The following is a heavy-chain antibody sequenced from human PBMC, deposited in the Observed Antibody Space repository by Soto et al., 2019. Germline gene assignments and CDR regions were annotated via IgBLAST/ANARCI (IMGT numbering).Heavy chain of an antibody. CDR2: ISYDGSNK. CDR3: AKDLCGGGCYPVQYYYYYGMDV. J-gene: IGHJ6*02. D-gene: IGHD2-21*02. Sequence: PGGSLRLSCAASGFTFSSYGMHWVRQAPGKGLEWVAVISYDGSNKYYADSVKGRFTISRDNSKNTLYLQMNSLRAEDTAVYYCAKDLCGGGCYPVQYYYYYGMDVWGQGTTVTVSS. CDR1: GFTFSSYG. V-gene: IGHV3-30*18.